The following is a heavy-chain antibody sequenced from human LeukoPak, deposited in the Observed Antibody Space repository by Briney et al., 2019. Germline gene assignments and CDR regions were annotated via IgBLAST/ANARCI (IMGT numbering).Heavy chain of an antibody. Sequence: GASVKVSCKASGGTFSSYAISWVRQAPGQGLEWMGGIIPIFGTANYAQKFQGRVTITADESTSTAYMELSSLRSEDTAVYYCARDVVTDPYNWFDPWGQGTLVTVSS. CDR3: ARDVVTDPYNWFDP. V-gene: IGHV1-69*13. CDR2: IIPIFGTA. J-gene: IGHJ5*02. D-gene: IGHD2-2*01. CDR1: GGTFSSYA.